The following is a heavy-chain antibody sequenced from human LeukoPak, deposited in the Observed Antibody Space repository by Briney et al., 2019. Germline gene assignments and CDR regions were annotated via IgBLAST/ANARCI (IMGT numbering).Heavy chain of an antibody. Sequence: GGSLRLSCAASGFTFSSYAMSWVRQAPGKGLKWVSAISGSGGSTYYADSVKGRFTFSSDNSENPLYLHMNSLRAEATAVCYCAKKKAPDIKYYYDSSGYYYPFDNWGQGTLVTVSP. V-gene: IGHV3-23*01. J-gene: IGHJ4*02. CDR1: GFTFSSYA. CDR2: ISGSGGST. D-gene: IGHD3-22*01. CDR3: AKKKAPDIKYYYDSSGYYYPFDN.